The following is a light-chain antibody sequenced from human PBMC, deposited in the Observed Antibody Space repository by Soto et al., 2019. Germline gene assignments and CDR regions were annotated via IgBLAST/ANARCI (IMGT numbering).Light chain of an antibody. Sequence: EIVMTQSPATLSVSPGERTTLSCRASQSVSRILAWYQQKPGQAPRLLIYGASTRATGIPVRFSGSGSGTEFTRTISSLQSEDFAVYYCQQYDKWPPTFGQGTKVDIK. J-gene: IGKJ1*01. CDR2: GAS. V-gene: IGKV3-15*01. CDR1: QSVSRI. CDR3: QQYDKWPPT.